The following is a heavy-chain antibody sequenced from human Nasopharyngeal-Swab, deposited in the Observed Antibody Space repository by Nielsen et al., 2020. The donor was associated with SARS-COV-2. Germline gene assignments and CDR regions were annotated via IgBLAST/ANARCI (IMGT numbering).Heavy chain of an antibody. V-gene: IGHV3-7*01. J-gene: IGHJ6*03. CDR2: IKQDGSEK. CDR3: ARQTSNPYYYYYYMDV. Sequence: EPPKISCAASGFTFSSYWMSWVRQAPGKGLEWVANIKQDGSEKYYVDSVKGRFTISRDNAKNSLYLQMNSLRAEDTAVYYCARQTSNPYYYYYYMDVWGNGTTVTVSS. D-gene: IGHD4-11*01. CDR1: GFTFSSYW.